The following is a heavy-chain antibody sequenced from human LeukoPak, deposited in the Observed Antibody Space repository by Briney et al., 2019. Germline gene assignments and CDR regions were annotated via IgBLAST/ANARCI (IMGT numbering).Heavy chain of an antibody. J-gene: IGHJ4*02. CDR3: ARGIRPAYYDSSGYYYK. CDR2: INPSGGST. V-gene: IGHV1-46*03. Sequence: ASVKVSCKASGYTFTSYYMHWVRQAPGQGLEWMGIINPSGGSTSYAQKFQGKVTMTRDTSTSTVYMELSSLRSEDTAVYYCARGIRPAYYDSSGYYYKWGQGTLVTVSS. D-gene: IGHD3-22*01. CDR1: GYTFTSYY.